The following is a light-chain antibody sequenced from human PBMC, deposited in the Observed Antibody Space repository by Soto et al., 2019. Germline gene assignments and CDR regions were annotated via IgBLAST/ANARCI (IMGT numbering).Light chain of an antibody. J-gene: IGLJ3*02. CDR2: EVN. CDR1: SSDIGGFNY. V-gene: IGLV2-14*01. Sequence: QSVLTQPASVSGSPGQSITISCTGSSSDIGGFNYVSWYQQHPGKAPKLLISEVNNRPSGVSYRFSGSKSGNTASLTISGLQAEAEAEYFCSSYTLSTALAFGGGTKLTVL. CDR3: SSYTLSTALA.